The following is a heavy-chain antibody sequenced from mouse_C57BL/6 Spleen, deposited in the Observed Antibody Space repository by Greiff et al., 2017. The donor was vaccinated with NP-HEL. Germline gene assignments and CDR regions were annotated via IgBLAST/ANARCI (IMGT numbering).Heavy chain of an antibody. J-gene: IGHJ4*01. CDR1: GYTFTSYG. Sequence: QVQLQQSGAELARPGASVKLSCKASGYTFTSYGISWVKQRTGQGLEWIGEIYPRSGNTYYNEKFKGKATLTADKSSSTAYMALRSLTSEDTAVYFGARHYGTREGLAMDYWGQGTSVTVSS. D-gene: IGHD1-1*01. CDR3: ARHYGTREGLAMDY. CDR2: IYPRSGNT. V-gene: IGHV1-81*01.